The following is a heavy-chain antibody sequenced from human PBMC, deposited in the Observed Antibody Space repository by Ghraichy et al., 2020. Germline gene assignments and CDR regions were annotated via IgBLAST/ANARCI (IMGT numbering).Heavy chain of an antibody. J-gene: IGHJ2*01. V-gene: IGHV4-59*01. D-gene: IGHD6-19*01. CDR2: IYYSGST. CDR1: GGSISSYY. CDR3: ARTLPGIAVAGYWYFDL. Sequence: SETLSLTCTVSGGSISSYYWSWIRQPPGKGLEWIGYIYYSGSTNYNPSLKSRVTISVDTSKNQFSLKLSSVTAADTAVYYCARTLPGIAVAGYWYFDLWGRGTLFTVSS.